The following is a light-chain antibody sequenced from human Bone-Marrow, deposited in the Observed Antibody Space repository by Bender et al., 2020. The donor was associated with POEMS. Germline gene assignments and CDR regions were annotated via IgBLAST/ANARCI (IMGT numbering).Light chain of an antibody. CDR2: EDD. CDR1: GGSIATNY. Sequence: FVLTQPHSVSGSPGTTVNISCTGSGGSIATNYVQRYQQRPGSAPTTLIYEDDHRPSGVPDRFSGSIDTPSNSASLTISGLQTDDEADYYCQSYDSNNHWVFGGGTRLTVL. J-gene: IGLJ3*02. CDR3: QSYDSNNHWV. V-gene: IGLV6-57*02.